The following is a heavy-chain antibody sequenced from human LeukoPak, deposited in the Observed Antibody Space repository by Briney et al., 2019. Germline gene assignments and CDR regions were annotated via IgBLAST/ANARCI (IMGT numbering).Heavy chain of an antibody. J-gene: IGHJ4*02. D-gene: IGHD3-9*01. CDR2: ISGSGGST. CDR1: GFTFSSYS. Sequence: PGGSLRLSCAASGFTFSSYSMSWVRQAPGKGLEWVSAISGSGGSTYYADSVKGRFTISRDNSKNTLYLQMNSLRAEDTAVYYCAKDPGNYDILTGLIWGQGTLVAVSS. V-gene: IGHV3-23*01. CDR3: AKDPGNYDILTGLI.